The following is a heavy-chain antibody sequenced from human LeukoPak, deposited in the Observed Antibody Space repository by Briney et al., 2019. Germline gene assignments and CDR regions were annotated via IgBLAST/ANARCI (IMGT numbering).Heavy chain of an antibody. V-gene: IGHV3-7*05. CDR1: GFTFSSSW. CDR3: ASERTGKVARY. J-gene: IGHJ4*02. CDR2: ISQDGNEK. Sequence: GGSLRLSCVVSGFTFSSSWMRWVRQTPGKGLESVASISQDGNEKYYVDSVKGRFTISRDNAQNSLYLQMNSLRADDTAVYYCASERTGKVARYWGQGTLVTVSS. D-gene: IGHD5-12*01.